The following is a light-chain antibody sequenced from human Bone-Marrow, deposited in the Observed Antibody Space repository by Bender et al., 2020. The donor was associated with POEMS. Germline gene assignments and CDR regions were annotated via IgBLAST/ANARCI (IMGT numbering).Light chain of an antibody. CDR1: NSNIGAGYD. CDR2: AYN. Sequence: QSVLTQPPSVSGAPGERVTISCTGSNSNIGAGYDVHWYQHIPGTAPRLLINAYNNRPSGVPDRFSGSKSGTSASLAITGLQAEDEADYYCCSYAGSHTWVFGGGTRLTVL. J-gene: IGLJ3*02. CDR3: CSYAGSHTWV. V-gene: IGLV1-40*01.